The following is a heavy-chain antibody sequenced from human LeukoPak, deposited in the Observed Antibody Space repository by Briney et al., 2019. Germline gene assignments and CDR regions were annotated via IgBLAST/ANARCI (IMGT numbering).Heavy chain of an antibody. Sequence: ASVKVSCKASGYTFTGYYMHWVRQAPGQGLEWMGWINPNSGGTNYAQKFQGRVTMTRDTSISTAYMELSRLRSDDTAVYYCARGRELTAAGPAPLGYWGQGTLVTVSS. V-gene: IGHV1-2*02. CDR1: GYTFTGYY. CDR3: ARGRELTAAGPAPLGY. J-gene: IGHJ4*02. D-gene: IGHD6-13*01. CDR2: INPNSGGT.